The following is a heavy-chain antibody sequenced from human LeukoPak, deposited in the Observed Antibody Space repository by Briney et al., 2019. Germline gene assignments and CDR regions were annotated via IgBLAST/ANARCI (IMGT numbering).Heavy chain of an antibody. CDR1: GGSISSSSYY. CDR2: IYYSGST. CDR3: ARTRKTTVVTARYWMDV. Sequence: SETLSLTCTVSGGSISSSSYYWGWIRQPPGKGLEWIGSIYYSGSTYYNPSLKSRVTISVDTSKNQFSLKLSSVTAADTAVYYCARTRKTTVVTARYWMDVWGKGTTVTVSS. J-gene: IGHJ6*04. D-gene: IGHD4-23*01. V-gene: IGHV4-39*07.